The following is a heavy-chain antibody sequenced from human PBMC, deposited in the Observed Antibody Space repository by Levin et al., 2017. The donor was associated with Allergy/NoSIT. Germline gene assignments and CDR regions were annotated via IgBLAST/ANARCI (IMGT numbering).Heavy chain of an antibody. Sequence: HPGGSLRLSCAASGFTFSSYAMSWVRQAPGKGLEWVSTISGSGGSTSTADSVKRRFTISRDNSKNTLYLQMSSLRAEDTAVYYCAKSLSNHGMGFGTPFDYWGQGTLVTVSS. V-gene: IGHV3-23*01. CDR3: AKSLSNHGMGFGTPFDY. J-gene: IGHJ4*02. D-gene: IGHD3-10*01. CDR1: GFTFSSYA. CDR2: ISGSGGST.